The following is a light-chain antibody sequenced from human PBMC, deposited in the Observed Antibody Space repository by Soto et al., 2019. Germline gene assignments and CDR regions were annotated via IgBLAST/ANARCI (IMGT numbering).Light chain of an antibody. V-gene: IGKV1-9*01. CDR1: QGISSY. CDR2: AAS. Sequence: DIQLTQSPSFLSASVGDRVTITCRASQGISSYLAWYQQKPGKAPKLLIFAASSLRSGVPSRFSGSGSGTEFTLTISSLQSEDFATYYCQQLNSFGGGTKVEIK. CDR3: QQLNS. J-gene: IGKJ4*01.